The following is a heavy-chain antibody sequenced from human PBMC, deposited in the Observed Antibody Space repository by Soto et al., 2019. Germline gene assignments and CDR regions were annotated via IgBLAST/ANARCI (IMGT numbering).Heavy chain of an antibody. CDR3: TSGTSGSSGPLY. D-gene: IGHD3-22*01. CDR2: ISGLGGGT. V-gene: IGHV3-23*01. CDR1: GVTSSHYA. Sequence: GGDLRHSWAGSGVTSSHYALSLGRRAPGKGLEWVSSISGLGGGTYYADSVQGRFIITRDNSKNTLYLQMNSLRAEDTAVYYCTSGTSGSSGPLYWGQGTLVTVSS. J-gene: IGHJ4*02.